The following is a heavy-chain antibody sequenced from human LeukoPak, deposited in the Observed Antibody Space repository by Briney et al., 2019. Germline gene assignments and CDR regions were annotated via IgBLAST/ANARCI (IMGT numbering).Heavy chain of an antibody. Sequence: GGSLRLSCAASGFTFRNYWMHWVRQAPGKGLVWVSRINSDGTYTYYADSVKGRFTISRDNSKNTLYLQMNSLRVEDTAVYYCAKSFGPVIAAAGTGADWGQGTLVTVSS. CDR3: AKSFGPVIAAAGTGAD. V-gene: IGHV3-74*01. CDR2: INSDGTYT. J-gene: IGHJ4*02. CDR1: GFTFRNYW. D-gene: IGHD6-13*01.